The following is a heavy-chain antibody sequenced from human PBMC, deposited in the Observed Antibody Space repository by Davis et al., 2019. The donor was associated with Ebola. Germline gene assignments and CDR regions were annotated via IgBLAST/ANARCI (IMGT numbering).Heavy chain of an antibody. CDR3: ARAGFGSTWFDC. CDR2: IGAAGDT. D-gene: IGHD6-13*01. J-gene: IGHJ5*01. Sequence: GESLKIPCAAPGFTFRSYDMHWVRQATGKGLEWVSAIGAAGDTYYPVSVKGRFTIPRENAKNSLYLQMNSLRAEDTAVYYCARAGFGSTWFDCWGQGILVTVSS. CDR1: GFTFRSYD. V-gene: IGHV3-13*01.